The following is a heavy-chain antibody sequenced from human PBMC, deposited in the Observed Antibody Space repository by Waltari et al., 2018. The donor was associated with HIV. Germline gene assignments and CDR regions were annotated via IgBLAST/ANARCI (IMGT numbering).Heavy chain of an antibody. CDR1: GFSVTNYW. D-gene: IGHD3-3*01. Sequence: EVQLVPSGGGLIKPGGSLRLSCAASGFSVTNYWMHWVRQSPGKGLVWVSRINIDGRTIDYADSVKGRFTISRDSAKNTPSLQMNSLREEDTAVYYCSRDTFGEYDFWGQGALVTVSS. CDR3: SRDTFGEYDF. V-gene: IGHV3-74*01. CDR2: INIDGRTI. J-gene: IGHJ4*02.